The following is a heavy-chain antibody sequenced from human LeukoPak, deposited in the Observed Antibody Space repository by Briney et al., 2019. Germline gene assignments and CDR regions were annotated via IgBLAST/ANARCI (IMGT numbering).Heavy chain of an antibody. D-gene: IGHD2-15*01. J-gene: IGHJ4*02. CDR2: ISSRSTYI. Sequence: GGSLRLSCTASGFTFSSYAMNWVRQAPGKGLEWVSSISSRSTYIYYADSVKGRFTISRDNAKNSLYLQMNSLRAEDTAVYYCARVPSDIVVVEPATPDFWGQGTLVTVSS. CDR1: GFTFSSYA. V-gene: IGHV3-21*01. CDR3: ARVPSDIVVVEPATPDF.